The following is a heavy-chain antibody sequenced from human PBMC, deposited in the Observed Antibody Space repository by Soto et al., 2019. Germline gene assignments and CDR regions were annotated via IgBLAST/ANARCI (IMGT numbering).Heavy chain of an antibody. CDR2: IIPIFGTA. D-gene: IGHD3-10*01. Sequence: SVKVSCKASGGTFSSYAISWVRQAPGQGLEWMGGIIPIFGTANYAQKFQGRVTITADKSTGTAYMELSSLRSEDTAVYYCARARDGYYGSGSYYPDYYGMDVWGQGTTVTVSS. CDR1: GGTFSSYA. J-gene: IGHJ6*02. V-gene: IGHV1-69*06. CDR3: ARARDGYYGSGSYYPDYYGMDV.